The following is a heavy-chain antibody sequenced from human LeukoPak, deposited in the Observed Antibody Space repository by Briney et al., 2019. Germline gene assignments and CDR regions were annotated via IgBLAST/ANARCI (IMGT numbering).Heavy chain of an antibody. D-gene: IGHD6-19*01. J-gene: IGHJ4*02. CDR1: GGTFSSYA. CDR3: ARVGHSGWYTDY. Sequence: HVASVKVSCKASGGTFSSYAISWVRQAPGQRLEWMGWINAGNGNTKYSQKFQGRVTITRDTSASTAYMELSSLRSEDTAVYYCARVGHSGWYTDYWGQGTLVTVSS. V-gene: IGHV1-3*01. CDR2: INAGNGNT.